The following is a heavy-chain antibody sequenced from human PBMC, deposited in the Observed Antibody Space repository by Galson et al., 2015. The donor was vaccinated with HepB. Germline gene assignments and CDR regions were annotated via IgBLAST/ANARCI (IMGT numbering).Heavy chain of an antibody. CDR2: IYYSGST. J-gene: IGHJ4*02. CDR1: GGSISSYY. D-gene: IGHD6-6*01. CDR3: AREPVTSYSNSGYFSLGFDY. Sequence: ETLSLTCAVSGGSISSYYRSWLRQPPGKGLEWIGYIYYSGSTNYNASLKSRVTISVDTSKNQFSLKLSSVTAADTAVYYCAREPVTSYSNSGYFSLGFDYWGQGTLVTVSS. V-gene: IGHV4-59*01.